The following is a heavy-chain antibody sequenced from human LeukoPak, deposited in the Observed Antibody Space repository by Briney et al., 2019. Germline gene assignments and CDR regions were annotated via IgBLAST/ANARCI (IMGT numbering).Heavy chain of an antibody. CDR2: IDLDDGER. CDR3: ASSYNSGDSIAGFVDS. V-gene: IGHV1-69-2*01. Sequence: ASVKISCKASGNTFTDYYMHWVQQAPGKGLEWMGRIDLDDGERVYAKKFRGRVTVTADTSTDTAYIELNSLRSEDTAMYYCASSYNSGDSIAGFVDSWGQGTLVTVSS. CDR1: GNTFTDYY. J-gene: IGHJ4*02. D-gene: IGHD3-22*01.